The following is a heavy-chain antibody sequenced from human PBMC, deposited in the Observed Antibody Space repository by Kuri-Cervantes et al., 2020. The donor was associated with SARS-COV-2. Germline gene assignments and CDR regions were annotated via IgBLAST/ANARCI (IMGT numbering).Heavy chain of an antibody. CDR2: IIPIFGIA. J-gene: IGHJ3*02. Sequence: SVKVSCKASGGTFSSYAISWVRQAPGQGLEWMGGIIPIFGIANYAQKFQGRVTITADKSTSTAYMELSSLRSEDTAVYYCASSQGGMITFGGVIVSHDAFDIWGQGTMVTVSS. CDR1: GGTFSSYA. V-gene: IGHV1-69*10. D-gene: IGHD3-16*02. CDR3: ASSQGGMITFGGVIVSHDAFDI.